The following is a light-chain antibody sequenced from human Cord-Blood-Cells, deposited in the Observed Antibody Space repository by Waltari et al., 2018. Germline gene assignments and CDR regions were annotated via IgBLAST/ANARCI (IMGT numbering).Light chain of an antibody. J-gene: IGKJ2*01. CDR1: QRISSY. V-gene: IGKV1-39*01. CDR2: AAS. CDR3: QQSYSTPYT. Sequence: DIQMTQSPSSLSASVGDRVTITCRASQRISSYLNWYQQKPGKAPKILIYAASSLQSGVPSRFSGSGSGTDFTRTISSLQPEDFATYYCQQSYSTPYTFGQGTKLEIK.